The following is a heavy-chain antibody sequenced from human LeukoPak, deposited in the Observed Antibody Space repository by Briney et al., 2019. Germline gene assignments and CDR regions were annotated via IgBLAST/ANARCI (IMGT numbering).Heavy chain of an antibody. D-gene: IGHD3-9*01. CDR1: GYTFTSYD. CDR2: INTNTGNP. CDR3: ARGLRNFDWLLHYHFDY. V-gene: IGHV7-4-1*02. Sequence: ASVKVSCKASGYTFTSYDINWVRQATGQRLEWMGWINTNTGNPTYAQGFTGRFIFSLDTSVSTAYLQISSLKAEDTAVYYCARGLRNFDWLLHYHFDYWGQGTLVTVSS. J-gene: IGHJ4*02.